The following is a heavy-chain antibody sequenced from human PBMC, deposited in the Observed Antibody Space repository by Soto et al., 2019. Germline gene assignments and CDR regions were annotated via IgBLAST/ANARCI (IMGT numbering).Heavy chain of an antibody. V-gene: IGHV3-48*02. J-gene: IGHJ6*02. Sequence: EVQLVESGGGLVQPGGSLRLSCAASGFTFSSYSMNWVRQAPGKGLEWVSDISSSSTIYYAESVMGRFTISTDNAKNTLYLHMNTLRDEDTAVYYCSRDTRRAASPFRGVLTFYNYGMDVWGQGTTVTVSS. CDR2: ISSSSTI. CDR3: SRDTRRAASPFRGVLTFYNYGMDV. CDR1: GFTFSSYS. D-gene: IGHD6-13*01.